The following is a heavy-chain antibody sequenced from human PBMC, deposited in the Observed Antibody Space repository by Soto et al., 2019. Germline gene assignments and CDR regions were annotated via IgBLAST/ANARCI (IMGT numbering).Heavy chain of an antibody. CDR2: ISANGRNT. Sequence: GGSLRLSCSASGFSFSTYAMHWVRQAPGKGLEHTSSISANGRNTYYADSVRGRFIISRDNSKNTLYLQMSSLRDDDTAVFYCVKSSASSWLLIDSWGQGTLVTVSS. J-gene: IGHJ4*02. CDR1: GFSFSTYA. V-gene: IGHV3-64D*08. CDR3: VKSSASSWLLIDS. D-gene: IGHD6-13*01.